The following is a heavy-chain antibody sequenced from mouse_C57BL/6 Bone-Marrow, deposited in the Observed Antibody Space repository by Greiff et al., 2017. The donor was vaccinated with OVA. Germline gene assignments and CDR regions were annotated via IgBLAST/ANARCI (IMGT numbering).Heavy chain of an antibody. CDR2: IRTKANNHAT. D-gene: IGHD1-1*01. CDR1: GFTFSDAW. J-gene: IGHJ4*01. Sequence: EVKLEESGGGLVQPGGSMKLSCAASGFTFSDAWMDWVRQSPEKGLDWVAEIRTKANNHATDYAESVKGRFTISRDDSKSSVYLQMNSLRAEDTGIYSCTSLYYGDYWGQGTSVTVSS. CDR3: TSLYYGDY. V-gene: IGHV6-6*01.